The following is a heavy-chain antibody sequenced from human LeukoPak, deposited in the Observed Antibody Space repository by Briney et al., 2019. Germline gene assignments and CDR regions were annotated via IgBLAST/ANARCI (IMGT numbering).Heavy chain of an antibody. CDR2: INHSGST. V-gene: IGHV4-34*01. J-gene: IGHJ4*02. CDR3: ARGLGGRYYDILTGYYRGSPPYFDY. CDR1: GGSFSGYY. Sequence: SETLSLTCAVYGGSFSGYYWSWIRQPPGKGLEWIGEINHSGSTNYNPSLKSRVTISVDTSKNQFSLKLSSVTAADTAVYYCARGLGGRYYDILTGYYRGSPPYFDYWGQGTPVTVSS. D-gene: IGHD3-9*01.